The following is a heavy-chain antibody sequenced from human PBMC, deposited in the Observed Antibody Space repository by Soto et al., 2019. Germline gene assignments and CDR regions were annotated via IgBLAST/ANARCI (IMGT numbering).Heavy chain of an antibody. V-gene: IGHV1-46*01. J-gene: IGHJ6*02. CDR3: ARSYCSGGSCYALRNGYYYGMDV. CDR1: GYTFTSYY. CDR2: INPSGGST. Sequence: QVQLVQSGAEVKKPGASVKVSCKASGYTFTSYYMHWVRQAPGQGLEWMVIINPSGGSTSYAQKFQGRVTMTRDTSTSTVYIELSSLRSEDTAVYYCARSYCSGGSCYALRNGYYYGMDVWGQGTTVTVSS. D-gene: IGHD2-15*01.